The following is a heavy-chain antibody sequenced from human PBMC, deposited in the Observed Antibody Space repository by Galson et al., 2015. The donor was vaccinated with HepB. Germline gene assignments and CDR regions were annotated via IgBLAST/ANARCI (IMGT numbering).Heavy chain of an antibody. Sequence: SVKVSCKASGYTFTGYYMHWVRQAPGQGLEWMGRINPNSGGTNYAQKFQGRVTMTRDTSISTAYMELSRLRSDDTAVYYCARDLRIYDYIWGSYRYTDEGPYWGQGTLVTVSS. D-gene: IGHD3-16*02. V-gene: IGHV1-2*06. CDR1: GYTFTGYY. CDR3: ARDLRIYDYIWGSYRYTDEGPY. J-gene: IGHJ4*02. CDR2: INPNSGGT.